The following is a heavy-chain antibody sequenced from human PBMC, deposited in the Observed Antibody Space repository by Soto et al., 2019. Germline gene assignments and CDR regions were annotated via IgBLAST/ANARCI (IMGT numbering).Heavy chain of an antibody. CDR1: GFTFSSYA. J-gene: IGHJ4*02. V-gene: IGHV3-23*01. Sequence: GGSLRLSCAASGFTFSSYAMSWVRQAPGKGLEWVSAVKGNGGSTYYADSVKGRFTISRDNSKNTLYMQMNSLRAEDTAVDYCAKGVRPYYYDSSGYSFDHWGQGSLVTVSS. CDR3: AKGVRPYYYDSSGYSFDH. CDR2: VKGNGGST. D-gene: IGHD3-22*01.